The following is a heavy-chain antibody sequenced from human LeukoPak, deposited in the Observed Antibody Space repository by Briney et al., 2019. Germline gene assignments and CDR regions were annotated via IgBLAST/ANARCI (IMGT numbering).Heavy chain of an antibody. V-gene: IGHV3-30*18. CDR2: ISYDGSNK. CDR1: GFTFSSYG. CDR3: AKGVTSYVDY. J-gene: IGHJ4*02. D-gene: IGHD2-2*01. Sequence: GGSLRLSCAASGFTFSSYGMHWVRQAPGKGLEWVAVISYDGSNKYYADSVKGGFTISRDNSKNTLYLQMNSLRAEDTAVYYCAKGVTSYVDYWGQGTLVTVSS.